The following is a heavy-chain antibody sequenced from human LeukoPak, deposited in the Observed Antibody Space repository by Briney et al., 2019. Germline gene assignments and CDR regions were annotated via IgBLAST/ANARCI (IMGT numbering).Heavy chain of an antibody. D-gene: IGHD3-10*01. CDR3: AKDRKPYYYGSGSYFDY. J-gene: IGHJ4*02. Sequence: GGSLRLSCAASGFTFSSYGMSWVRQAPGKGLEWVSAISGSGGSTYYADSVKGRFTISRDNSKNTLYLQMNSLRAEDTAVYYCAKDRKPYYYGSGSYFDYWGQGTLVTVSS. CDR1: GFTFSSYG. CDR2: ISGSGGST. V-gene: IGHV3-23*01.